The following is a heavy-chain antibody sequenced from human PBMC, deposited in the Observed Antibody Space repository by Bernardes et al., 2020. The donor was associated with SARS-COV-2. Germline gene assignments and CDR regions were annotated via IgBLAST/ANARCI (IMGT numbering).Heavy chain of an antibody. Sequence: WGSLRLSCAASGITFSNYCMHWVRQVPGKGLVWVARIGGDGGGTTYADSVKGRFTISRDNAKNTLYLQMGSLRVEDTAVYFCAGTSVTCCDYWGQGTLVTVSS. V-gene: IGHV3-74*01. CDR1: GITFSNYC. D-gene: IGHD1-26*01. CDR3: AGTSVTCCDY. J-gene: IGHJ4*02. CDR2: IGGDGGGT.